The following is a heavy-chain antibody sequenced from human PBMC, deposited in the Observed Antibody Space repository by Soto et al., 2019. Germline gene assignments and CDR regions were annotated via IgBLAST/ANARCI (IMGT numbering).Heavy chain of an antibody. J-gene: IGHJ6*02. CDR1: GYTFTSYA. Sequence: GASMKVSCKASGYTFTSYAMHWVRPAPGQRLEWMGWINAGNGNTKYSQKFQGRVTITRDTSASTAYMELSSLRSEDTAVYYCARDLVEMATAMGGMDVWGQGTTVTVSS. CDR2: INAGNGNT. V-gene: IGHV1-3*01. D-gene: IGHD5-12*01. CDR3: ARDLVEMATAMGGMDV.